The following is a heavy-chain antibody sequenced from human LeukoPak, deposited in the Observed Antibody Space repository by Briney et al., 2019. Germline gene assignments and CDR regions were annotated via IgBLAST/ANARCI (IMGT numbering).Heavy chain of an antibody. V-gene: IGHV3-30-3*01. CDR3: ARGINDYSNIGGDY. Sequence: GGSLRLSCSASGFTFSSYAMHWVRQAPGKGLEWVAVISYDGSNKYYADSVKGRFTISRDNSKNTLYLQMNSLRAEDTAVYYCARGINDYSNIGGDYWGQGTLVTVSS. CDR2: ISYDGSNK. D-gene: IGHD4-11*01. CDR1: GFTFSSYA. J-gene: IGHJ4*02.